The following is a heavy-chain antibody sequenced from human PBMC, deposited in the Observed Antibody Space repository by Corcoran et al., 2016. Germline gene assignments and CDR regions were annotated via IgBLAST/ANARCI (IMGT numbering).Heavy chain of an antibody. J-gene: IGHJ4*02. CDR2: ISYDGSNK. V-gene: IGHV3-30*18. CDR3: AKDHDSSGLDF. D-gene: IGHD3-22*01. CDR1: GFTFSSYG. Sequence: QVQLVESGGGVVQPGRSLRLSCAASGFTFSSYGMHWVRQAPGKGLEGVAVISYDGSNKNSADAVKGRIAISRDNSKNTLYLQMNSLRAEGTALYYCAKDHDSSGLDFWGQGTLVTVSS.